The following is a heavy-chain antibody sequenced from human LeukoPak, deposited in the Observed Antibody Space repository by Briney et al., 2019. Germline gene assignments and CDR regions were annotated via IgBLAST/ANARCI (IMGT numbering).Heavy chain of an antibody. CDR1: GYTFTGYY. D-gene: IGHD6-19*01. Sequence: ASVKVSCKASGYTFTGYYMHWVRQAPGQGLEWMGWINPNSGGTNYAQKLQGRVTMTTDTSTSTAYMELRSLRSDDTAVYYCARVAVAGYYYYYYMDVWGKGTTVTISS. J-gene: IGHJ6*03. V-gene: IGHV1-2*02. CDR2: INPNSGGT. CDR3: ARVAVAGYYYYYYMDV.